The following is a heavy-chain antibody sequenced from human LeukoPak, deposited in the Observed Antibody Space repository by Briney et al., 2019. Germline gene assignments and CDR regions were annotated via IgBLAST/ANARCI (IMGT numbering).Heavy chain of an antibody. CDR1: GFSFNNYA. J-gene: IGHJ4*02. Sequence: PGGSLRLSCAASGFSFNNYAMSWVRQAPARGPEWVSSTRGGGETFYADSVKGRFTLSRDDSRNTVYLQLNNLRVEDTAIYYCAKTNWVSNADAVWWGQGTQVTVSS. CDR2: TRGGGET. D-gene: IGHD1-1*01. CDR3: AKTNWVSNADAVW. V-gene: IGHV3-23*01.